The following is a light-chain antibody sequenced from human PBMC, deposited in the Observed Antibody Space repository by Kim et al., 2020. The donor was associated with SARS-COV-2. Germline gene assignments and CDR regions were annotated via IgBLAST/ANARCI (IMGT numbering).Light chain of an antibody. CDR3: QQYDNFPVT. CDR2: EAS. CDR1: QGITNY. V-gene: IGKV1-33*01. J-gene: IGKJ4*01. Sequence: ASVGDTVTITCQASQGITNYLNWFQQRPGKAPQLLISEASTLQTGVPLRFSRSGSGTDFTFTINNLQPEDFATYFCQQYDNFPVTFGGGTKVDIK.